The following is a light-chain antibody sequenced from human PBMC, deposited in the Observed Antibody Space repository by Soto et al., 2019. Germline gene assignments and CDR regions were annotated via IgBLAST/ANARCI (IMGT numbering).Light chain of an antibody. CDR3: QQYYSNPQT. V-gene: IGKV4-1*01. CDR2: WAS. J-gene: IGKJ2*01. CDR1: QSRLYNNKNY. Sequence: DIVITQSPDSLAVSLGERSTISCKSSQSRLYNNKNYRAWCQQKPGQPPKLLLYWASTRASGVPDRFTGSRSETDYTITISSLQPEDVAVYFCQQYYSNPQTFGQGTKLEIK.